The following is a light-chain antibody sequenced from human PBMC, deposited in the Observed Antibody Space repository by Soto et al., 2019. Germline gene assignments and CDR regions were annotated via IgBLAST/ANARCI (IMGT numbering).Light chain of an antibody. CDR1: SSDVGGCNY. CDR3: SSYTTSSTL. CDR2: EVS. V-gene: IGLV2-14*01. Sequence: QSVLTQPASVSGSPGQSITISCSGTSSDVGGCNYVSWHQQHPGKAPKLMIYEVSNRPSGVSNRFSGSKSGNTASLTISGLQAEDEADYYCSSYTTSSTLFGGGTKVTVL. J-gene: IGLJ2*01.